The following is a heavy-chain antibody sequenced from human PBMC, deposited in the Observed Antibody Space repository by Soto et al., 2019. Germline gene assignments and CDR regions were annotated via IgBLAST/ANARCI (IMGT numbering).Heavy chain of an antibody. CDR2: IYYSGST. CDR3: ARHARGSCYS. CDR1: GGSISSSTYY. V-gene: IGHV4-39*01. D-gene: IGHD2-15*01. Sequence: QLQLQESGPGLVKPSETLSLICTVSGGSISSSTYYWGWIRQPPGKGLEWSGNIYYSGSTYYNPSLKSRVTISVDTSKYQFSLKLSSVTAADTAMYFCARHARGSCYSWGQGTLVTVSS. J-gene: IGHJ4*02.